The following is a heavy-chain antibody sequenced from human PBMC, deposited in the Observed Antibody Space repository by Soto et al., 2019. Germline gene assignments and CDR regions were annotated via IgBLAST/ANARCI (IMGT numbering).Heavy chain of an antibody. CDR2: IYNSGST. J-gene: IGHJ4*02. V-gene: IGHV4-39*01. Sequence: SETLSLTCTISGGSISTSHNYWDWIRQPPGKGLEWIGSIYNSGSTYYSPSLKSRLTISLDTSKNQFSLSLNSVTAADTAVYYCARRAVAAAGNSFDHWGQGILVTVSS. CDR1: GGSISTSHNY. D-gene: IGHD6-13*01. CDR3: ARRAVAAAGNSFDH.